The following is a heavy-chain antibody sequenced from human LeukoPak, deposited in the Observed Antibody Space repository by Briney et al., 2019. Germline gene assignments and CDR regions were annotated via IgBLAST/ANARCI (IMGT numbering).Heavy chain of an antibody. J-gene: IGHJ4*02. CDR1: GFTFSSYW. CDR2: IKQDGTEK. V-gene: IGHV3-7*03. D-gene: IGHD3-10*01. CDR3: AKGYGSGSYYAYYFDY. Sequence: GGSLRLSCAASGFTFSSYWMSWVCQAPGKGLEWVANIKQDGTEKYYVDSVKGRFTISRDNAKNSLYLQMNSLRAEDTALYYCAKGYGSGSYYAYYFDYWGQGTLVTVSS.